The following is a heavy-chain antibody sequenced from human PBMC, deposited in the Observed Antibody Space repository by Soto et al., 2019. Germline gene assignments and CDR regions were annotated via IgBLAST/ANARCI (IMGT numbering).Heavy chain of an antibody. J-gene: IGHJ4*02. CDR3: ARDSPSLTYCGGDCYSIDF. CDR1: GYSFTDFY. V-gene: IGHV1-2*02. CDR2: INPNSGGT. Sequence: ASVKVSCKASGYSFTDFYIHWVRQAPGQGLEWMGWINPNSGGTNYAQHFQGRATMTRDTSISTVYMELSRLRSDDTAVYYCARDSPSLTYCGGDCYSIDFWGQGTLGTVS. D-gene: IGHD2-21*02.